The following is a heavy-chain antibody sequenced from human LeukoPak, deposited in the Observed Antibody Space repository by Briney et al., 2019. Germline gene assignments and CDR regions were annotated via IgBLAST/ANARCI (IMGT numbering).Heavy chain of an antibody. D-gene: IGHD2-15*01. CDR1: GFTFSSYA. V-gene: IGHV3-23*01. Sequence: PGGSLRLSCAASGFTFSSYAMSWVRQAPGKGLEWVSGIGHGGIHTYYADSVKGRFTVSRDDSKSTLFLQMSSLRADDTALYYFAKDNKSGGWPLDYRGQGALVIVSS. J-gene: IGHJ4*02. CDR2: IGHGGIHT. CDR3: AKDNKSGGWPLDY.